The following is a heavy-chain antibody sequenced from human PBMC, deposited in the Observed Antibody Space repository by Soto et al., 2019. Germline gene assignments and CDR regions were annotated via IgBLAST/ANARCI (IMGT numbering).Heavy chain of an antibody. CDR2: VSSSGSST. D-gene: IGHD2-8*01. CDR1: GLTFSALT. CDR3: AKDLCTSLVCYFDY. Sequence: GGSLRLSCAASGLTFSALTMNWVRQAPGKGLEWVSSVSSSGSSTYYADSVKGRFTISRDNSKNTLFLQMNSLRAEDTALYYCAKDLCTSLVCYFDYWGQGALVTVSS. V-gene: IGHV3-23*01. J-gene: IGHJ4*02.